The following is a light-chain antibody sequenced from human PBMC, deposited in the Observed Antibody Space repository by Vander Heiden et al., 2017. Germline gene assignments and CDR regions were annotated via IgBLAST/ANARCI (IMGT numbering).Light chain of an antibody. V-gene: IGLV1-40*01. Sequence: QSVLTQPPSVSGAPGQRVTISCTGNRSNIGAGFDVHWYQQLPGAAPKLLIYGKSKRPSGVPDRFSDSKSDTAASLAITGLQAEDGADYYCQSYDSSLSARVFGGGTKLTV. J-gene: IGLJ3*02. CDR3: QSYDSSLSARV. CDR2: GKS. CDR1: RSNIGAGFD.